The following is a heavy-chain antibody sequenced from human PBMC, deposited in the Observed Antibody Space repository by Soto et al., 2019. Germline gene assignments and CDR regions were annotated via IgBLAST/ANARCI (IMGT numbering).Heavy chain of an antibody. CDR3: ARGPRYATIFAVVINRDTVDGRFDP. V-gene: IGHV1-8*01. CDR1: GYTFTSYD. Sequence: GASVKVSCKASGYTFTSYDINWVRQATGQGLEWMGWMNPNSGNTGYAQKFQGRVTMTRNTSISTAYMELSSLRSEDTAVYYCARGPRYATIFAVVINRDTVDGRFDPWGQGTLVTVSS. D-gene: IGHD3-3*01. CDR2: MNPNSGNT. J-gene: IGHJ5*02.